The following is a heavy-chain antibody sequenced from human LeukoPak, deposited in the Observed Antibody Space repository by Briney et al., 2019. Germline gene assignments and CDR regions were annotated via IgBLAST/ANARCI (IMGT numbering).Heavy chain of an antibody. D-gene: IGHD3-10*01. V-gene: IGHV4-39*01. CDR1: GGSISSSSYY. Sequence: KASETLSLTCTVSGGSISSSSYYWGWIRRPPGKGLEWIGSIYYSGSTYYNPSLKSRVTISVDTSKNQFSLKLSSVTAADTAVYYCARHAPLTYYYGSGSYPFDYWGQGTLVTVSS. CDR2: IYYSGST. J-gene: IGHJ4*02. CDR3: ARHAPLTYYYGSGSYPFDY.